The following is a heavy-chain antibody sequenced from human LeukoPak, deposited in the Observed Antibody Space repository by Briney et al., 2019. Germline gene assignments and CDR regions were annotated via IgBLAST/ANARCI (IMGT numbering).Heavy chain of an antibody. CDR3: AANPHCSSTSCYIGVY. Sequence: AAVKVSCKASGFTFTSSAVQWVRQARGQRLKWIGWIVVGSGNTNYAQKFQERVTITRDMSTSTAYMELSSLRSEDTAVYYCAANPHCSSTSCYIGVYWGQGTLVTVSS. CDR2: IVVGSGNT. V-gene: IGHV1-58*01. D-gene: IGHD2-2*02. J-gene: IGHJ4*02. CDR1: GFTFTSSA.